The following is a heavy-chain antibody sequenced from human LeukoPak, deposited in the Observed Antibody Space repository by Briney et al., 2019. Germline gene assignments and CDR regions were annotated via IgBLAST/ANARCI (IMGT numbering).Heavy chain of an antibody. CDR2: IRYDGSNK. Sequence: GGSLRLSCAASGFTFSSYGMSWVRQAPGKGLEWVAFIRYDGSNKYYADSVKGRFTISRDNFNNTLYLQMHSLRAEDTAVYYCAKPLRRPHDAFHIWGQGTMVTVSS. CDR3: AKPLRRPHDAFHI. J-gene: IGHJ3*02. CDR1: GFTFSSYG. V-gene: IGHV3-30*02.